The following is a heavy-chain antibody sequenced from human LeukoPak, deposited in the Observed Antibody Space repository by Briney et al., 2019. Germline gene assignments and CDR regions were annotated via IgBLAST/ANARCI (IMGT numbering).Heavy chain of an antibody. Sequence: GGSLRLSCAASGFTLSNYAMSWVRQAPGKGLEWVSSISADGDTFYAGSVKGRFTISRDKSMNTVYLQMTSLRSEDTAVYYCARPGGGAIRGYLDCCGEGTLVAVSS. CDR1: GFTLSNYA. CDR2: ISADGDT. CDR3: ARPGGGAIRGYLDC. D-gene: IGHD3-10*01. J-gene: IGHJ4*02. V-gene: IGHV3-23*01.